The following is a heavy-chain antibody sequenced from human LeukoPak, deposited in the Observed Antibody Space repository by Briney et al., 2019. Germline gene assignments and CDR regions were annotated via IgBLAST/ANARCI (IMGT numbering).Heavy chain of an antibody. CDR1: GGTFCSYA. Sequence: SVKVSCKASGGTFCSYAISWVRQAPGQGLEWMGGIIPIFGTANYAQKFQGRVTITADESTSTAYMELSSLRSEDTAVYYCASIPTQIGYCSGGSCYPEYFQHWGQGTLVTVSS. CDR3: ASIPTQIGYCSGGSCYPEYFQH. V-gene: IGHV1-69*13. J-gene: IGHJ1*01. D-gene: IGHD2-15*01. CDR2: IIPIFGTA.